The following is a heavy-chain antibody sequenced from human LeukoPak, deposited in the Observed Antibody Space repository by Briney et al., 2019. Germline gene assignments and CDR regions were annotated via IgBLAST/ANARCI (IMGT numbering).Heavy chain of an antibody. V-gene: IGHV3-15*01. CDR1: GFAFSNTW. CDR2: IKRIIDGGTT. CDR3: AAQGGSGDLRY. Sequence: PGGSLRLSCAASGFAFSNTWMNWVRQAPVKGLEWVGRIKRIIDGGTTDYAAPVKGRFTVSRDDSINTLYLQMSSLKTEDTAVYYCAAQGGSGDLRYWGQGTLVTVSS. D-gene: IGHD4-17*01. J-gene: IGHJ4*02.